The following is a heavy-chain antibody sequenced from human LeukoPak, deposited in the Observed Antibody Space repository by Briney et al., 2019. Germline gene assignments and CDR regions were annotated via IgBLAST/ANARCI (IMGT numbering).Heavy chain of an antibody. CDR2: IIPILGIA. D-gene: IGHD3-10*01. CDR3: ARAGAANYGSGSYRSYGMDV. Sequence: ASVTVSCKASGGTFSSYAISWVRQAPGQGLEWMGRIIPILGIANYAQKFQGRVTITADKSTSTVYMELSSLRSEDTDVYYCARAGAANYGSGSYRSYGMDVWGQGTTVTVSS. J-gene: IGHJ6*02. CDR1: GGTFSSYA. V-gene: IGHV1-69*04.